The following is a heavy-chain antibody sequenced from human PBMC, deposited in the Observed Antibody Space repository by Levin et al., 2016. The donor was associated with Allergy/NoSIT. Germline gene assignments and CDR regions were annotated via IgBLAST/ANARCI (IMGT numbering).Heavy chain of an antibody. CDR1: EYSFSAYQ. CDR2: INPNSGGT. Sequence: ASVKVSCKAFEYSFSAYQIHWVRQAPGQGLEWMGWINPNSGGTNYAQKFQGRVAMTRDTSISTAYMEVSGLTSDDTAVYFCARNFEGMGTWGQGTLVTVSS. V-gene: IGHV1-2*02. CDR3: ARNFEGMGT. J-gene: IGHJ5*02. D-gene: IGHD3-9*01.